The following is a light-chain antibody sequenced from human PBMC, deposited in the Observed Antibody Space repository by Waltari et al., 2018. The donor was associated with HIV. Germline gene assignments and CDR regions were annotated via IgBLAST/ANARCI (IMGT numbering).Light chain of an antibody. CDR3: SSYTASSTLDVV. V-gene: IGLV2-14*03. CDR1: SSDIGAYNY. Sequence: QSALTQAASVSGSPGQSITISCTGSSSDIGAYNYVSWYQQHPDNVPQLVIYEVSNRPSGISKRFSGSKSGNTASLTISGLQADDEASYYCSSYTASSTLDVVFGGGTRLTVL. CDR2: EVS. J-gene: IGLJ2*01.